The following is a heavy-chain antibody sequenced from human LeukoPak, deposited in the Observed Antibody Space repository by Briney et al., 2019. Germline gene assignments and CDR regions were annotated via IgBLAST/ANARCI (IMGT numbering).Heavy chain of an antibody. CDR1: RGSISTYY. D-gene: IGHD1-14*01. V-gene: IGHV4-59*01. Sequence: SETLSLTCTVSRGSISTYYWSWIRQPPGKGLEWIGFIYYSGSPNYNTSLKSRVTISVDTSKNQFSLKLSSVTAADTAVYYCARSFSARTFFDCWGQGTLVTVSS. CDR3: ARSFSARTFFDC. J-gene: IGHJ4*02. CDR2: IYYSGSP.